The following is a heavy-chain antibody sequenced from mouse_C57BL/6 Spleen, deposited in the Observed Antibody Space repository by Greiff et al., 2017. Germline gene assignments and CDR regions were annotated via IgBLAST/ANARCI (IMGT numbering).Heavy chain of an antibody. CDR2: IDPETGGT. Sequence: QVQLQQSGAELVRPGASVTLSCKASGYTFTDYEMHWVKQTPVHGLEWIGAIDPETGGTAYNQKFKGKAILTADKSSSTAYMELRSLTSEDSAVYYCTRSDYYGNYFDYWGQGTTLPVSS. J-gene: IGHJ2*01. CDR1: GYTFTDYE. CDR3: TRSDYYGNYFDY. D-gene: IGHD1-1*01. V-gene: IGHV1-15*01.